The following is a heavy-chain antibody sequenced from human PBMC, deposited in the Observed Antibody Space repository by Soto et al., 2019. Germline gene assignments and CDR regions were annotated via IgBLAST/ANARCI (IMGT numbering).Heavy chain of an antibody. CDR3: ARGNQVAMSDY. J-gene: IGHJ4*02. V-gene: IGHV4-4*07. CDR2: FYASGYT. CDR1: GGSISNYY. Sequence: QVQLQESGPGLVKPSETLSLTCAVSGGSISNYYWSWIRQPAGKGLEWIGRFYASGYTNYNPSLKSRATMSLDISKNQFSLRLSSVTAADTAVYYCARGNQVAMSDYWGQGTLVTVSS.